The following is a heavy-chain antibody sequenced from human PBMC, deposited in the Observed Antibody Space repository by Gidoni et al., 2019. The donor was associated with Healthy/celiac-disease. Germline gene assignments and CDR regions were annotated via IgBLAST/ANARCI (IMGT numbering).Heavy chain of an antibody. CDR3: AREAGVDTLLLDY. V-gene: IGHV3-74*01. Sequence: EVQLVESGGGLVQPGGSLRLSCAASGFPFSSYWMHWVRQAPGKGLVWVSRINSDGSSTSYADSVKGRFTISRDNAKNTLYLQMNSLRAEDTAVYYCAREAGVDTLLLDYWGQGTLVTVSS. CDR2: INSDGSST. D-gene: IGHD3-3*01. CDR1: GFPFSSYW. J-gene: IGHJ4*02.